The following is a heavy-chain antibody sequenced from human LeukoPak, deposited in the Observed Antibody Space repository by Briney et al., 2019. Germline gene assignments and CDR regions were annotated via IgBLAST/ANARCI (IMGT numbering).Heavy chain of an antibody. J-gene: IGHJ5*02. CDR3: ARRSWGDSSGWTAAKYNWFDP. CDR1: GYSFTSYW. D-gene: IGHD6-19*01. V-gene: IGHV5-51*01. Sequence: PGESLKISCKGSGYSFTSYWIGWVRQMPGKGLEWMGIIYPGDSDTRYSPSSQGQVTISADKSISTAYLQWSSLKASDTAMYYCARRSWGDSSGWTAAKYNWFDPWGQGTLVTVSS. CDR2: IYPGDSDT.